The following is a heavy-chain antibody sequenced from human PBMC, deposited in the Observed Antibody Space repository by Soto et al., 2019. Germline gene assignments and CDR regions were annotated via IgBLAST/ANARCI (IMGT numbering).Heavy chain of an antibody. CDR1: GGSISSYY. CDR3: ARRYGSAFDI. D-gene: IGHD3-10*01. J-gene: IGHJ3*02. V-gene: IGHV4-59*01. CDR2: IYYSGST. Sequence: QVQLQESGPGLVKPSETLSLTCTVSGGSISSYYWSWIRQPPGKGLEWIGYIYYSGSTNYNPSLKSRVTISVDTSKNQFSLKLSSVTAADTAVDYCARRYGSAFDIWGKGTMVTVSS.